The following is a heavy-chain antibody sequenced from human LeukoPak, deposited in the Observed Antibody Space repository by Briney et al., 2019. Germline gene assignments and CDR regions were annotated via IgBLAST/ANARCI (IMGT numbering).Heavy chain of an antibody. Sequence: SETLSLTCAVSGHSINSGYFWGWLRQPPGRGLEWIGSIFQSGTTYYNPSLKSRVTISLDTSKNHFALNLTSVTAADTAVYFCARAEGGLRFMGRGVTITSPDYWGQGTLVTVSS. D-gene: IGHD3-10*01. J-gene: IGHJ4*02. CDR1: GHSINSGYF. CDR2: IFQSGTT. V-gene: IGHV4-38-2*01. CDR3: ARAEGGLRFMGRGVTITSPDY.